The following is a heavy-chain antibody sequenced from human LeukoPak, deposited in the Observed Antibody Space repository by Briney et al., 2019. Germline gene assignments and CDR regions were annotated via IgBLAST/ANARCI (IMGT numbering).Heavy chain of an antibody. V-gene: IGHV3-23*01. CDR3: AKAEGYDTLTGLDY. D-gene: IGHD3-9*01. Sequence: GGSLRLSCATSGFTFSSYAMSWVRRAPGEGLEWVSGIGASGGSTYYADSVKGRFTISRDNSKNTLYLQMNSLRTEDTAVYYCAKAEGYDTLTGLDYWGQGTLVTVSS. J-gene: IGHJ4*02. CDR1: GFTFSSYA. CDR2: IGASGGST.